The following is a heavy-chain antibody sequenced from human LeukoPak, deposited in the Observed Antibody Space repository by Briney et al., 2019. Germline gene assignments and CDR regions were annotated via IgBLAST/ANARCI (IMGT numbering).Heavy chain of an antibody. V-gene: IGHV4-34*01. CDR1: GGSFSGYF. J-gene: IGHJ4*02. D-gene: IGHD3-22*01. CDR2: VTHSGST. Sequence: SETLSLTCAVYGGSFSGYFWSWIRQPPGKGLKWIGEVTHSGSTNYSPSLKSRVTISVDTSKNQFSLKLSSVTAADTAVYHCARGPPLAYYGTGGYYVFDYWGQGILVTVSS. CDR3: ARGPPLAYYGTGGYYVFDY.